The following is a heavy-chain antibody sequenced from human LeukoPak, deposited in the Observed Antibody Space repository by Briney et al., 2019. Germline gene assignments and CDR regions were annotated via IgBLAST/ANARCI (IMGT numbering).Heavy chain of an antibody. CDR3: VSSPTRGYSYGPNYFDY. D-gene: IGHD5-18*01. CDR1: GFTVSSNY. CDR2: IYSGGST. Sequence: GGSLRLSCAASGFTVSSNYMSWVRQAPGKGLEWVSVIYSGGSTYYADSVKGRFTISRHNSKNTLYLQMNSLRAEDTAVYYCVSSPTRGYSYGPNYFDYWGQGTLVTVSS. J-gene: IGHJ4*02. V-gene: IGHV3-53*04.